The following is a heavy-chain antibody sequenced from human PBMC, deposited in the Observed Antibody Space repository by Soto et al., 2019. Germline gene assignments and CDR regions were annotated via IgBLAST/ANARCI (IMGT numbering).Heavy chain of an antibody. J-gene: IGHJ4*02. CDR1: GYTFTSYA. V-gene: IGHV1-3*01. CDR2: INAGNGNT. Sequence: GASVKVSCKASGYTFTSYAMHWVRQAPGQRLEWMGWINAGNGNTKYSQKFQGRVTITRDTSASTAYMELSSLRSEDTAVYYCARDLFPYCGGPCYTDYWGPGILVTVSS. D-gene: IGHD2-21*02. CDR3: ARDLFPYCGGPCYTDY.